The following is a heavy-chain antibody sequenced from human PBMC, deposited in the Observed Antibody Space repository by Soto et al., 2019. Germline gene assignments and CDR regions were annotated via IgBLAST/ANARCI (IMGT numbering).Heavy chain of an antibody. CDR2: IYSGGST. V-gene: IGHV3-53*01. D-gene: IGHD4-17*01. CDR3: ASRLRRNPMSPDVFDI. Sequence: GGSLRLSCAASGFTASSNYMSWVRQALGRGLEWVSVIYSGGSTYYADSVKGRFTISRDNSKNTLYLQMNSLRAEDTAVYYCASRLRRNPMSPDVFDIWGQGTMVTVSS. CDR1: GFTASSNY. J-gene: IGHJ3*02.